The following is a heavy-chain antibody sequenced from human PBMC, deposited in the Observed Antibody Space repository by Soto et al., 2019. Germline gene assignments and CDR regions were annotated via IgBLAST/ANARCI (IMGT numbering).Heavy chain of an antibody. V-gene: IGHV3-64D*06. Sequence: GVSLRLSCSVSGFIFSSYAMHWVRQAPGKGLEYVASISSEGASTYYADSVKGRFIISRDNSKNTLYLQMSSLRAGDTAVYYCVKDRYVDYWGQGILVTVSS. CDR1: GFIFSSYA. J-gene: IGHJ4*02. CDR2: ISSEGAST. CDR3: VKDRYVDY.